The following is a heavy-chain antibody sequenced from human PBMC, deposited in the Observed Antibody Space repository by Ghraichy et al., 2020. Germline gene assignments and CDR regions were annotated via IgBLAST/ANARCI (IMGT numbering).Heavy chain of an antibody. CDR3: VGSGAATD. J-gene: IGHJ4*02. V-gene: IGHV3-7*03. Sequence: GGSLRLSCAASGFTFSNYWMSWVRQAPGKGLELVANINQDGTVKRYVDSVKGRFAISRDNAKNSMYLQMNSLRVEDTAVYYCVGSGAATDWGQGTLVTVSS. D-gene: IGHD1-26*01. CDR1: GFTFSNYW. CDR2: INQDGTVK.